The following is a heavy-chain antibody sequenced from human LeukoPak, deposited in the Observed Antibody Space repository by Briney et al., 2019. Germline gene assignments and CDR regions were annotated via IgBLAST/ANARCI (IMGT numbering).Heavy chain of an antibody. D-gene: IGHD3-10*01. Sequence: SETLSLTCAVYGGSFSGYYWSWIRQPPGKGLEWIGEINHSGSTNYNPSLKSRVTISVDTSKNQFSLKLSSVTAADTAVYYCSRGLLWFGEPSNFDYWGQGTLVTVSS. J-gene: IGHJ4*02. CDR3: SRGLLWFGEPSNFDY. V-gene: IGHV4-34*01. CDR2: INHSGST. CDR1: GGSFSGYY.